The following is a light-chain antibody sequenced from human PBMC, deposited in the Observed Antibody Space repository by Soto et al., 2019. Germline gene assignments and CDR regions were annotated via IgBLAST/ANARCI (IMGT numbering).Light chain of an antibody. CDR2: WAS. J-gene: IGKJ2*01. CDR3: QQYYSTPRT. V-gene: IGKV4-1*01. Sequence: DIVMTQSPDSLAVSLGERATINCKSSQNLLYSSNNKNYLAWYQQKPGQPTKLLIHWASTRESGVPDRFSGSGSGTDFTLAISNLQAEDVAVYYCQQYYSTPRTFGLGTKVEIK. CDR1: QNLLYSSNNKNY.